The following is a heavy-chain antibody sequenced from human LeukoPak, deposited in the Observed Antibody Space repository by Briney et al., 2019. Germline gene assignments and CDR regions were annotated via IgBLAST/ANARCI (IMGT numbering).Heavy chain of an antibody. J-gene: IGHJ5*02. V-gene: IGHV1-18*01. D-gene: IGHD6-13*01. CDR3: ARDSGEIAAAINWFDP. CDR2: ISAYNGYT. CDR1: GYTFTNYG. Sequence: RASVKVSCKASGYTFTNYGISWVRQAPGQGLERMGWISAYNGYTDYAQKFQFRVTMTTGTSTSTAYMELRSLRSDDTAVYYCARDSGEIAAAINWFDPWGQGTLVTVSS.